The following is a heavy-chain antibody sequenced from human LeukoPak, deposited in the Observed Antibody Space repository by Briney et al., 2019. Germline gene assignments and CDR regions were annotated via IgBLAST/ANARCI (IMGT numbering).Heavy chain of an antibody. CDR1: GGSISSYY. CDR3: ARDGLGYSSSWYGDAFDI. CDR2: IYTSGST. D-gene: IGHD6-13*01. J-gene: IGHJ3*02. V-gene: IGHV4-4*07. Sequence: PSETLSLTCTVSGGSISSYYWSWIRQPAGKGLKWIGRIYTSGSTNYNPSLKSRVTMSVDTSKNQFSLKLSSVTAADTAVYYCARDGLGYSSSWYGDAFDIWGQGTMVTVSS.